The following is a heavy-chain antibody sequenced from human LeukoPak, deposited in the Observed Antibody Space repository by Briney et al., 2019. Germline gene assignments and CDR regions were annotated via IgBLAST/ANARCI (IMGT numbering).Heavy chain of an antibody. D-gene: IGHD5-18*01. Sequence: PGGSLRLSCAASGFTFSSYAMSWVRQAPGKGLEWVSAISGSGGSTYYADSVKGRFTISRDNSKNTLYLQMNSLRAEDTAVYYCAKDRERGYSYDKHWFDPWGQGTLVTVSS. V-gene: IGHV3-23*01. CDR3: AKDRERGYSYDKHWFDP. J-gene: IGHJ5*02. CDR2: ISGSGGST. CDR1: GFTFSSYA.